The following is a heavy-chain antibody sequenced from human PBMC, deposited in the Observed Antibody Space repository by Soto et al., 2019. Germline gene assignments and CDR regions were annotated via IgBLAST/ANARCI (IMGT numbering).Heavy chain of an antibody. CDR2: MNPNSGNT. CDR3: TRAGLWLPAFLEY. CDR1: GYTFTSYD. J-gene: IGHJ4*02. Sequence: ASVKVSCKXSGYTFTSYDINWVRQATGQGLEWMGCMNPNSGNTGYAQKFQGRVTMTRNTYISTAYKELSSLRSDNTAVFYCTRAGLWLPAFLEYWRQGTLVTFSS. V-gene: IGHV1-8*01. D-gene: IGHD5-18*01.